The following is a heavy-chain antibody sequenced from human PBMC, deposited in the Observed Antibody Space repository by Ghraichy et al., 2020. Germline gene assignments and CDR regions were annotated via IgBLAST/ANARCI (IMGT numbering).Heavy chain of an antibody. J-gene: IGHJ4*02. CDR3: GRGDGTMSDY. D-gene: IGHD3-10*02. V-gene: IGHV1-2*06. Sequence: ASVKVSCKASGYMFNGCYIHWVRQAPGQGLEWMGRINPNSGVTNYAQKFQGRVTMTRDTSVSTAYMELSSLRSDDTAVYYCGRGDGTMSDYWGQGTLVTVSS. CDR1: GYMFNGCY. CDR2: INPNSGVT.